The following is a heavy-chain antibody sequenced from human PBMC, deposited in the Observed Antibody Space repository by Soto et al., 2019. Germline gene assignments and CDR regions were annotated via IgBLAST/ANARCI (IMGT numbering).Heavy chain of an antibody. CDR1: GYIFTMYM. D-gene: IGHD4-17*01. Sequence: GEALKISCKGSGYIFTMYMIGWGRQMPGKGLEWMGIIYPGDSETRYSPSFQGQVTISVDKSISTTYLQWGSLKASDTATYYCVRHGSVEYGDYTYVYGMDVWGQGTTVTVSS. CDR3: VRHGSVEYGDYTYVYGMDV. CDR2: IYPGDSET. J-gene: IGHJ6*02. V-gene: IGHV5-51*01.